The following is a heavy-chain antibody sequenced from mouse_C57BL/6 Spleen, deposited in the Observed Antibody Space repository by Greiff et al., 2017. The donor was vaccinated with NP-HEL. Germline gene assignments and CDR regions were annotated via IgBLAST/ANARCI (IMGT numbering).Heavy chain of an antibody. CDR1: GYTFTDHT. D-gene: IGHD2-3*01. CDR2: IYPRDGST. CDR3: ARRRIYDGYYPYFDY. V-gene: IGHV1-78*01. J-gene: IGHJ2*01. Sequence: VQLQQSDAELVKPGASVKISCKVSGYTFTDHTIHWMKQRPEQGLEWIGYIYPRDGSTKYNEKFKGKATLTADKSSSTAYMQLNSLTSEDSAVYFCARRRIYDGYYPYFDYWGQGTTLTVSS.